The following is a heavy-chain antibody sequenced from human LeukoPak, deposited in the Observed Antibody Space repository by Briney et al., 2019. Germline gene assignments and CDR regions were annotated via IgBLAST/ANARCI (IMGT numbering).Heavy chain of an antibody. CDR2: IYTSGST. J-gene: IGHJ6*03. CDR1: GGSIASGAYY. CDR3: ARDRPYAPYYYYYMDV. D-gene: IGHD4-17*01. Sequence: PSETLSLTCTVSGGSIASGAYYWSWIRQPAGKGPEWIGRIYTSGSTNYNPSLKSRVTMSVDTSKNQFSLKLSSVTAADTAVYYCARDRPYAPYYYYYMDVWGKGTTVTVSS. V-gene: IGHV4-61*02.